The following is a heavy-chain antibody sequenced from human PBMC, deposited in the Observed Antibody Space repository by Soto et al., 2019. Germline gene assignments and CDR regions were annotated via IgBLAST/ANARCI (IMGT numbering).Heavy chain of an antibody. CDR1: GGSISSYY. Sequence: SETLSLTCTVSGGSISSYYWSWIRQPPGKGLEWIGYIYYSGSTNYNPSLKSRVTISVDTSKNQFSLKLSSVTAADTAVYYCARLRNYYYYGMDVWGQGTTVTVSS. V-gene: IGHV4-59*08. CDR3: ARLRNYYYYGMDV. CDR2: IYYSGST. J-gene: IGHJ6*02.